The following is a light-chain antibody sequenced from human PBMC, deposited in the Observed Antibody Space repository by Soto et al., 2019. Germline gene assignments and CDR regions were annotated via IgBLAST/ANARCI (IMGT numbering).Light chain of an antibody. V-gene: IGLV2-8*01. Sequence: QSALTQPPSASGSPGQPVPISCIATSNVGCGYDVVSWYQQDRGKAPKLMIYDVNRRPSGVLDRFSGSKSGNTAYLTVSGLQVEDEADYYWCSYASKKNYVFGTGTKVTGL. CDR1: SNVGCGYDV. CDR3: CSYASKKNYV. J-gene: IGLJ1*01. CDR2: DVN.